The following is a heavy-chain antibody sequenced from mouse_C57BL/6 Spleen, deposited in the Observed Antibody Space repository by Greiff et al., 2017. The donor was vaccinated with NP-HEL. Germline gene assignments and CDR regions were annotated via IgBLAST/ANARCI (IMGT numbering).Heavy chain of an antibody. CDR2: IDPEDGDT. Sequence: VQLQQSGAELVRPGASVKLSCTASGFNITDYYMHWVKQRPEQGLEWIGRIDPEDGDTEYAPKFQGKATMTADKSSNTAYLQLSSLTSEDTAFYYCTSSRYLYWGQGTTLTVSS. CDR1: GFNITDYY. D-gene: IGHD5-5*01. J-gene: IGHJ2*01. CDR3: TSSRYLY. V-gene: IGHV14-1*01.